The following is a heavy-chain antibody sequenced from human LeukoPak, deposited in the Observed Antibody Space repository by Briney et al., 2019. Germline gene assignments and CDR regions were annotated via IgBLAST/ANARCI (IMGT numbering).Heavy chain of an antibody. V-gene: IGHV4-31*03. D-gene: IGHD2-2*01. Sequence: SETLSLTCPVSCCSISRGCYFWSWIRQHPGEGLEGIGYLYYSGSTYYNPSLKSRVTISVDTSKNQFSLKLSSVTAADTAVYYCARDCSSTSCYDHDAFDIWGQGTMVTVSS. J-gene: IGHJ3*02. CDR3: ARDCSSTSCYDHDAFDI. CDR2: LYYSGST. CDR1: CCSISRGCYF.